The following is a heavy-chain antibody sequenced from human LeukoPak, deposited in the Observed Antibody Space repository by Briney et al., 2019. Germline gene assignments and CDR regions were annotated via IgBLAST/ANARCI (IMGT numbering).Heavy chain of an antibody. CDR1: GGSISSYY. D-gene: IGHD6-19*01. CDR3: ASSRSYSSHDY. J-gene: IGHJ4*02. V-gene: IGHV4-59*01. Sequence: SEILSLTCTVSGGSISSYYWSWIRQPPGKGLEWIGYIYYSGSTNYNPSLKSRVTISVDTSKNQFSLKLSSVTAADTAVYYCASSRSYSSHDYWGQGTLVTVSS. CDR2: IYYSGST.